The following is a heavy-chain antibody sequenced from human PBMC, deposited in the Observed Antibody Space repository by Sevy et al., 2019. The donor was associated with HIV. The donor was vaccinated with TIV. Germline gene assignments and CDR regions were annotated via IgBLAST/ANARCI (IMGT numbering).Heavy chain of an antibody. V-gene: IGHV1-2*06. CDR1: AYNFIGYY. J-gene: IGHJ5*02. D-gene: IGHD6-19*01. CDR2: INPTNGGT. CDR3: AGQTSGWYDWFDP. Sequence: ASVKVSCKASAYNFIGYYIHWVRQAPGQGLEWIGRINPTNGGTKYAHTFQGRVTVTIDMSVSTADMELTRLTSDDTAIYYCAGQTSGWYDWFDPWGPGTLVTVSS.